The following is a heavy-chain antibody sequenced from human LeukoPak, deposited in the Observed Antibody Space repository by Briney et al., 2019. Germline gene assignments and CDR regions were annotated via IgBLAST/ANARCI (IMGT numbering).Heavy chain of an antibody. V-gene: IGHV3-21*01. Sequence: GGSLRLSCAASGFTFSSYSMNWVRQAPGKGPEWVSSISSSSSYIYYADSVKGRFTISRDNAKNSLYLQMNSLGAEDTAVYYCARASSGWYVEGVYWGQGTLVTVSS. CDR1: GFTFSSYS. CDR2: ISSSSSYI. CDR3: ARASSGWYVEGVY. D-gene: IGHD6-19*01. J-gene: IGHJ4*02.